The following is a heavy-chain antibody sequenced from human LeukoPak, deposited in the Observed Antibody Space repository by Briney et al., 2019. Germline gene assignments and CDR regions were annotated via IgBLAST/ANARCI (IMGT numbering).Heavy chain of an antibody. CDR3: AKHFSGGDYDAFEI. D-gene: IGHD2-21*01. CDR2: IYPGDSDT. Sequence: GESLKISCKGSGYSFSYYWIGWVRQMPGKGLEWMGIIYPGDSDTRYSPSFQGQVTISADMSISTAYLEWSSLKASDTAMYYCAKHFSGGDYDAFEIWGQGTLLTVSP. V-gene: IGHV5-51*01. CDR1: GYSFSYYW. J-gene: IGHJ3*02.